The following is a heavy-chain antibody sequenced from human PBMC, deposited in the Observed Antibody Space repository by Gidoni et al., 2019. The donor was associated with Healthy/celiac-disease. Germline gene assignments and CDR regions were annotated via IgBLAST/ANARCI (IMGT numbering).Heavy chain of an antibody. J-gene: IGHJ4*02. V-gene: IGHV3-30-3*01. CDR1: GFTFSRYA. CDR3: ARNYYDSSGYYYRDY. D-gene: IGHD3-22*01. Sequence: QVPLVESGGGVVQPGGSLRLSCAASGFTFSRYARHCVRQAPGKGLEWVAVISYDGSNKYYADSVKGRFTISRDNSKNTLYLQMNSLRAEDTAVYYCARNYYDSSGYYYRDYWGQGTLVTVSS. CDR2: ISYDGSNK.